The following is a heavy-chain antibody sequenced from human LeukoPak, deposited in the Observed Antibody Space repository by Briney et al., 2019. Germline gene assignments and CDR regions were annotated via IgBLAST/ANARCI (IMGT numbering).Heavy chain of an antibody. J-gene: IGHJ4*02. V-gene: IGHV1-69*04. Sequence: ASVTVSFKASGGTFIIYAISWVRQAPGQGLEWMGRIIPILGIANYAQKFQGRVTITADKSTSTAYMELSSLRSEDTAVYYCARDWGYDFWNLFDYWGQGTLVTVSS. CDR3: ARDWGYDFWNLFDY. D-gene: IGHD3-3*01. CDR2: IIPILGIA. CDR1: GGTFIIYA.